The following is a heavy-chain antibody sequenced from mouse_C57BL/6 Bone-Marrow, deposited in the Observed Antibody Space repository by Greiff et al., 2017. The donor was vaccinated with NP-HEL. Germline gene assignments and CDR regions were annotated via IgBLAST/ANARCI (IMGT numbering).Heavy chain of an antibody. CDR1: GFTFSDFY. J-gene: IGHJ4*01. CDR2: SRNKANDYTT. D-gene: IGHD4-1*01. CDR3: ARDVETGPYAMDY. Sequence: EVQRVESGGGLVQSGRSLRLSCATSGFTFSDFYMEWVRQAPGKGLEWIAASRNKANDYTTEYSASVKGRFIVSRDTSQSILYLQMNALRAEDTAIYYCARDVETGPYAMDYWGQGTSVTVSS. V-gene: IGHV7-1*01.